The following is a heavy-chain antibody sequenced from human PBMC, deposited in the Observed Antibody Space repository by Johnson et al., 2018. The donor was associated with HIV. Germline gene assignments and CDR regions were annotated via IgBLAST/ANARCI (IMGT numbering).Heavy chain of an antibody. CDR1: GFAFGSYW. D-gene: IGHD3-22*01. Sequence: VQLVESGGGLVQPGGSLRLSCAASGFAFGSYWMHWVRQAPGKGLQWVANINQYGSEEYYVDSVKGRFTISRDNSKNTLFLQMNSLRADDTAVYYCARGDYYDSSGYFSDAFDIWGQGTMVTVSS. CDR2: INQYGSEE. J-gene: IGHJ3*02. CDR3: ARGDYYDSSGYFSDAFDI. V-gene: IGHV3-7*02.